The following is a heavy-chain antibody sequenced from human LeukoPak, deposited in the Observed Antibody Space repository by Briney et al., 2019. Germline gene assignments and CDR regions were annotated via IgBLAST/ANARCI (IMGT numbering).Heavy chain of an antibody. V-gene: IGHV4-59*08. CDR1: GGSIKIYY. D-gene: IGHD1-26*01. CDR3: ARASGSYADY. J-gene: IGHJ4*02. CDR2: LHHDGST. Sequence: SETLSLTCTVSGGSIKIYYWSWIRQPPGKGLEWIGYLHHDGSTNYNPSLKGRVTTSVETSKNQFSLKLSSVTAADTAVYYCARASGSYADYWGQGTLVTVSS.